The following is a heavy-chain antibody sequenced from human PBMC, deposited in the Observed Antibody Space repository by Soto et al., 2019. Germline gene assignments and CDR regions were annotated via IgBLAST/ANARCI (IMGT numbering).Heavy chain of an antibody. J-gene: IGHJ4*02. CDR2: FEPEDGET. CDR3: AAGGTRWLHSPFDY. CDR1: GHRLTELS. Sequence: QVQVVQSGAEVKKPGASVKVSCKVSGHRLTELSMHWVRQAPGKGLEWMGGFEPEDGETIYAQKFQGRVTMTEDTSTDTAYMALSSLRYEDTAVYDCAAGGTRWLHSPFDYWGQGTLVTVSS. D-gene: IGHD5-12*01. V-gene: IGHV1-24*01.